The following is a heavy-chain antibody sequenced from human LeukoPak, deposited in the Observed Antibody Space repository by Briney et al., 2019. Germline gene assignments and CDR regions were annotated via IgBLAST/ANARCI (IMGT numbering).Heavy chain of an antibody. CDR1: GGTFSSYA. D-gene: IGHD2-2*03. J-gene: IGHJ2*01. CDR2: IIPIFGTA. V-gene: IGHV1-69*13. CDR3: ARRVGYCSSTSCKADWYFDL. Sequence: GASVKVSCKAPGGTFSSYAISWVRQAPGQGLEWMGGIIPIFGTANYAQKFQGRVTITADESTSTAYMELSSLRSEDTAVYYCARRVGYCSSTSCKADWYFDLWGRGTLVTVSS.